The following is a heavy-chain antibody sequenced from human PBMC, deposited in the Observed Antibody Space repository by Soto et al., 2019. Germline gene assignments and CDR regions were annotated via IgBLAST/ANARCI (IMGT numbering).Heavy chain of an antibody. CDR2: IYHNGST. V-gene: IGHV4-4*02. J-gene: IGHJ5*02. CDR1: GGSISSSNW. D-gene: IGHD3-3*01. CDR3: ARARGAIFGVVIRNWFDP. Sequence: QVQLQESGPGLAKPSGTLSLTCAVSGGSISSSNWWSWVRQSPRKGLEWVGEIYHNGSTNYNPSLKSRVTISVDKSKNQFSLERRSVTAADTAVYYCARARGAIFGVVIRNWFDPWGQGTLVTVSS.